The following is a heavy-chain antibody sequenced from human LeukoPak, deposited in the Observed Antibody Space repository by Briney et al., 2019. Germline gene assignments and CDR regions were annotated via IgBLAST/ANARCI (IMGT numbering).Heavy chain of an antibody. J-gene: IGHJ4*02. Sequence: SETLSLTCTVSGYSISSGYYWGWIRQPPGKGLEWIGSINHSGSTYHNPSLKSRVTISVDTSKNQFSLKLSSVTAADTAVYYCARRASGSYFDYWGQGTLVTVSS. CDR3: ARRASGSYFDY. CDR1: GYSISSGYY. CDR2: INHSGST. V-gene: IGHV4-38-2*02. D-gene: IGHD1-26*01.